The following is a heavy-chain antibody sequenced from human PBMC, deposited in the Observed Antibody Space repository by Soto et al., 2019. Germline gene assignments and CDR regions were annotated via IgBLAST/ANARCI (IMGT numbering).Heavy chain of an antibody. D-gene: IGHD3-10*01. CDR1: GYTFSDFD. Sequence: GASVKVSCKASGYTFSDFDINWLRQAAGQGPEWMGWMNAKSGDTFSAQRLQGKFNMTWDTSLSTAYMEVGSLTSDDAAIYYRARGNPFSYAGFDVWGQGTTVTVAS. CDR3: ARGNPFSYAGFDV. CDR2: MNAKSGDT. V-gene: IGHV1-8*01. J-gene: IGHJ6*02.